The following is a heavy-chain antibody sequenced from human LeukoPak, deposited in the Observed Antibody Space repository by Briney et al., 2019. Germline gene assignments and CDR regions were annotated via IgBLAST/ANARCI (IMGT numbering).Heavy chain of an antibody. CDR3: ARNSGAVVHP. J-gene: IGHJ5*02. V-gene: IGHV4-4*07. CDR1: GGSISSDY. CDR2: IYTSGSA. Sequence: PSETLSLTCSVSGGSISSDYWSWIRQPAGKGLEWIGRIYTSGSANYNPSLKSRVTVSVDTSKNQFSLKLSSVTAADTAVYYCARNSGAVVHPWGQGTLVTVSS. D-gene: IGHD6-19*01.